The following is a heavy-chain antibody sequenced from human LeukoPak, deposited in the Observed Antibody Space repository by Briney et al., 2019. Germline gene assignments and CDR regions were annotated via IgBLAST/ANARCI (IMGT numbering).Heavy chain of an antibody. V-gene: IGHV3-23*01. Sequence: PGGSLRLSCVASRITFGHHAMNWVRQAPGKGLEWVSSIFDSGAPSYYSDSVKGRFTISRDNSRDTFYSQTEHLRAEDSATYYCTKAVGGGRDAYDVWGQGTRVIVSS. CDR2: IFDSGAPS. J-gene: IGHJ3*01. CDR1: RITFGHHA. D-gene: IGHD3-16*01. CDR3: TKAVGGGRDAYDV.